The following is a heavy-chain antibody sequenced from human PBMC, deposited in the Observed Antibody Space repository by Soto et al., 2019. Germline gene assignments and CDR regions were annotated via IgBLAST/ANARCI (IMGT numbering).Heavy chain of an antibody. CDR2: ISRDGSVR. CDR1: GFTFSNYG. CDR3: AKEYCGGHCSSDYFDY. V-gene: IGHV3-30*18. J-gene: IGHJ4*02. D-gene: IGHD2-21*01. Sequence: QVQLVESGGGVVQPGRSLRLSCAASGFTFSNYGIHWVRQAPGNGLEWVAVISRDGSVRYYADSVKGRFTISRDNSKNTLYLQVNNLRPEDTGVYYCAKEYCGGHCSSDYFDYWGQGTLVTVSS.